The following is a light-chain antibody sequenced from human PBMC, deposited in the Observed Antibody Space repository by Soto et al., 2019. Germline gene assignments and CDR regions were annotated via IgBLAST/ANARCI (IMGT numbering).Light chain of an antibody. CDR2: DAS. CDR3: QQYSAFPWT. CDR1: QSIGSW. Sequence: DIQMTQSPSTLSASVGDRVTITCRASQSIGSWLAWYQQKPGKAPNLLVYDASNLKSGVPSSFSGGGSGTEFTLTISSLQPEDFATYHCQQYSAFPWTFGQGTKVEIK. V-gene: IGKV1-5*01. J-gene: IGKJ1*01.